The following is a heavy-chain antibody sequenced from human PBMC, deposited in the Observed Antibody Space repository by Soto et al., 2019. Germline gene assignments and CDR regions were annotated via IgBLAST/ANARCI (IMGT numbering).Heavy chain of an antibody. J-gene: IGHJ4*02. CDR1: GGSFTSNNW. Sequence: PSETLSLTCAVSGGSFTSNNWWTWVRQPPGQGLEWIGEIYRTGSTNYNPSLKSRVTISLDKSENQFSLKVTSLTAADTAVYYCASRDPGTSADYWGQGTLVTVYS. CDR3: ASRDPGTSADY. D-gene: IGHD1-7*01. V-gene: IGHV4-4*02. CDR2: IYRTGST.